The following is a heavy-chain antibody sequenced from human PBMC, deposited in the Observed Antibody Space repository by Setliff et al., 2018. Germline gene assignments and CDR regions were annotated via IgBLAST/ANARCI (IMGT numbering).Heavy chain of an antibody. CDR1: GFTFSNAS. D-gene: IGHD3-16*01. CDR2: IKGKTDGLTT. J-gene: IGHJ3*02. V-gene: IGHV3-15*07. CDR3: TTDPSPTFGGVIGAAFDI. Sequence: GGSLRLSCAASGFTFSNASMNWVRQAPGKGLEWVGRIKGKTDGLTTDYAAPVKGRFTISRDDSKNTLYLQMNSLKTEDTAVYYCTTDPSPTFGGVIGAAFDIWGQGTMVTVSS.